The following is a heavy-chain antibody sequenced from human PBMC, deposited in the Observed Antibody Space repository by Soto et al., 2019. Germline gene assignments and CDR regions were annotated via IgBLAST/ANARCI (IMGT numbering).Heavy chain of an antibody. D-gene: IGHD2-2*01. V-gene: IGHV3-30*18. CDR1: VFTFNNYG. Sequence: XGSLRLSCAASVFTFNNYGVHCVRHAPGKWLEWVAIVSYDGSKKYYADSVKGRFTISRDNSKSTLYLQMNSLRAEDTAVYYCAKAHCSSTSCYPNYYYYYGMEVWGQGTTVTVS. J-gene: IGHJ6*01. CDR2: VSYDGSKK. CDR3: AKAHCSSTSCYPNYYYYYGMEV.